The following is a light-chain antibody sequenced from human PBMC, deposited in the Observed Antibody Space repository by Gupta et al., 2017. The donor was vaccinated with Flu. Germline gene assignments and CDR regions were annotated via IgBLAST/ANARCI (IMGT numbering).Light chain of an antibody. CDR3: LQDNSYSRT. CDR1: QRISSW. Sequence: DMQMTQSPSTLSASVGDRVTITCRASQRISSWLAWYQQKPGKAPKLLIYKASSLETGVPSRFSGSGSGTXFTLTIXSLQPDDFATYYCLQDNSYSRTFGXGTKVEIK. J-gene: IGKJ1*01. CDR2: KAS. V-gene: IGKV1-5*03.